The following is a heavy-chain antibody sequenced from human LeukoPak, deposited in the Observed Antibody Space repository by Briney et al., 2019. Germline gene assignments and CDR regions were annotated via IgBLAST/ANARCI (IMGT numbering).Heavy chain of an antibody. Sequence: GGSLRLSCAASGFTFSSYWMSWVRQAPGKGLEWVSSISSSSSYIYYADSVKGRFTISRDNAKNSLYQQMNSLRAEDTAVYYCARAGDSSGYYYGYWGQGTLVTVSS. CDR3: ARAGDSSGYYYGY. D-gene: IGHD3-22*01. J-gene: IGHJ4*02. CDR1: GFTFSSYW. V-gene: IGHV3-21*01. CDR2: ISSSSSYI.